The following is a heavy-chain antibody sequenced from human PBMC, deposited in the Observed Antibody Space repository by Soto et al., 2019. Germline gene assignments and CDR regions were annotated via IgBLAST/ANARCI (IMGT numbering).Heavy chain of an antibody. CDR3: ARVVDTAMVIENWFDP. J-gene: IGHJ5*02. V-gene: IGHV4-39*01. CDR1: GGSISSSSYY. CDR2: IYYSGST. D-gene: IGHD5-18*01. Sequence: SETLSLTCTVSGGSISSSSYYWGWIRQPPGKGLEWIGSIYYSGSTYYNPSLKSRVTISVDTSKNQFSLKLSSVTAADTAVYYCARVVDTAMVIENWFDPWGQGTLVTVSS.